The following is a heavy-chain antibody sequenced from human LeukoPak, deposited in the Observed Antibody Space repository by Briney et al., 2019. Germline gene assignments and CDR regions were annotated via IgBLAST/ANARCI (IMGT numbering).Heavy chain of an antibody. CDR3: AREGDSAGWYKPAFRLLDY. CDR1: GYTFTSYG. V-gene: IGHV1-18*01. J-gene: IGHJ4*02. CDR2: ISGYNAET. D-gene: IGHD6-19*01. Sequence: ASVKVSCKTSGYTFTSYGLYWVRQAPGQGLEWMGWISGYNAETNYARKFQGRVTMTTDTSTTTAYMELTSLTSDDTALYYCAREGDSAGWYKPAFRLLDYWGQGTMVTVSS.